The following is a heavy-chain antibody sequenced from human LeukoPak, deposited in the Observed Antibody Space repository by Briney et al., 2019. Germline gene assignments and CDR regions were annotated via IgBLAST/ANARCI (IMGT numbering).Heavy chain of an antibody. CDR2: IYYSGST. D-gene: IGHD4/OR15-4a*01. V-gene: IGHV4-61*08. CDR3: ARDPGAYFDY. CDR1: GGSISSGDYY. J-gene: IGHJ4*02. Sequence: SETLSLTCTVSGGSISSGDYYWSWIRQPPGKGLEWIGYIYYSGSTNYTPSLKSRVTISVDTSKNQFSLKLSSVTAADTAVYYCARDPGAYFDYWGQGTLVTVSS.